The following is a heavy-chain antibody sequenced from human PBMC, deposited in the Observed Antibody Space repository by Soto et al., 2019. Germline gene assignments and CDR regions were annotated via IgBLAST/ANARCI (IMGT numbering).Heavy chain of an antibody. Sequence: SETLSLTCTVSGGSVSSGSYYWSWIRQPPGKGLEWIGYIYYSGSTNYNPSLKSRVTISVDTSKNQFSLKLSSVTAADTAVYYCARGEGYAQPFDYWGQGTLVTVS. CDR2: IYYSGST. D-gene: IGHD1-1*01. J-gene: IGHJ4*02. V-gene: IGHV4-61*01. CDR1: GGSVSSGSYY. CDR3: ARGEGYAQPFDY.